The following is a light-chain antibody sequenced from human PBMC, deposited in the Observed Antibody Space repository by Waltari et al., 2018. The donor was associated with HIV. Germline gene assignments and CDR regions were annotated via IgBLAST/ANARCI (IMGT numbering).Light chain of an antibody. J-gene: IGLJ1*01. V-gene: IGLV1-51*01. CDR2: DNE. CDR1: TSHLGNNY. Sequence: QSVLTQPPSVSAAPGQKVAISCSGGTSHLGNNYVSWYQQVPGKAPRLLIYDNEKRPPGIPDRFSASKVGVSATLGITGLQIVDEADYYCGTWDSSLNLYVFGPGTTVAVL. CDR3: GTWDSSLNLYV.